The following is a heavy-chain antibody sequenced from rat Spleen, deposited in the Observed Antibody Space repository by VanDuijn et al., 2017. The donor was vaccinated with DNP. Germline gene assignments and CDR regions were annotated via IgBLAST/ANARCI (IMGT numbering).Heavy chain of an antibody. CDR2: ITYDGTTT. V-gene: IGHV5-29*01. CDR1: GFTFSSYW. CDR3: TRWNSGHFDY. J-gene: IGHJ2*01. D-gene: IGHD4-3*01. Sequence: EVQLVETGGGLVQPGRSLKLSCVASGFTFSSYWMFWVRQAPTKGLEWIATITYDGTTTYYRDSVKGRFTISRDNAKNTLYLQMNSLRSEDMATYYCTRWNSGHFDYWGQGVMVSVSS.